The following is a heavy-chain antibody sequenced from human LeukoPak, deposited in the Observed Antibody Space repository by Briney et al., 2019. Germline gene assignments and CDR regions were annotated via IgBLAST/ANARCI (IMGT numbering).Heavy chain of an antibody. Sequence: PGGPLRLSCAASGFTFSDNYMSWIRQAPGKGLEWVSYISSSGNTTYNADSVKGRFSITRDNAKNSLYLQMNSLRAEDTAVYYCARSNGDWFDPWGQGTLVTVSS. V-gene: IGHV3-11*04. CDR1: GFTFSDNY. J-gene: IGHJ5*02. D-gene: IGHD2-8*01. CDR2: ISSSGNTT. CDR3: ARSNGDWFDP.